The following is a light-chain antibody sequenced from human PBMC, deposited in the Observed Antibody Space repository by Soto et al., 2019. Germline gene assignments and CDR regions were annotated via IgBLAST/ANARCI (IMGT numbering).Light chain of an antibody. V-gene: IGKV1-12*01. CDR1: QGISSW. CDR3: PHATILLIP. J-gene: IGKJ5*01. Sequence: MSQSPASVSVYVGDRVTITCRARQGISSWLAWYQQKPGKAPKLLIYAASSLQSGVPSRFSGSGSGTDFTLTISSLQAEDCTPYYSPHATILLIPSAQGTSPEI. CDR2: AAS.